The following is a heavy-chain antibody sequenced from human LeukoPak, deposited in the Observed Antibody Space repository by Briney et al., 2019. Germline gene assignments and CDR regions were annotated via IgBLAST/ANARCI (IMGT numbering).Heavy chain of an antibody. CDR2: IIPILGIA. Sequence: ASVKVSCKASGGTFSSYTIGWVRQAPGQGLEWMGRIIPILGIANYAQKFQGRVTITADKSTSTAYMELSSLRSEDTAVYYCASGVGYYDSSGYYYSPIECWGQGTLVTVSS. V-gene: IGHV1-69*02. CDR1: GGTFSSYT. D-gene: IGHD3-22*01. CDR3: ASGVGYYDSSGYYYSPIEC. J-gene: IGHJ4*02.